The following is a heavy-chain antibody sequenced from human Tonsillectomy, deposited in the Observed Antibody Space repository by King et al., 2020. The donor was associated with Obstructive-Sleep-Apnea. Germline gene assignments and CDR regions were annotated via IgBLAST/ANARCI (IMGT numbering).Heavy chain of an antibody. CDR3: VKDSDYNSGGYNYPEY. Sequence: VQLVESGGGLVQPGGSLRLSCAASGFSFSRYALTCVRLAPGKGLQWVSAISGSGGSTYYIDSVKGRFTISRDNSKTTLYLQMSSLRVEDTAMYHCVKDSDYNSGGYNYPEYWGQGTLVTVSS. D-gene: IGHD3-22*01. V-gene: IGHV3-23*04. J-gene: IGHJ4*02. CDR2: ISGSGGST. CDR1: GFSFSRYA.